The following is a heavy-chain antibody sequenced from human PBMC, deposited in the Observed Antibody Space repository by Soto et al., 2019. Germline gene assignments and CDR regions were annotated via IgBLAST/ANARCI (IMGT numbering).Heavy chain of an antibody. J-gene: IGHJ6*03. CDR1: GFPFSSYG. CDR3: ARDRQQLVYYYYYMDV. CDR2: IWYDGSNK. D-gene: IGHD6-13*01. Sequence: GSLSLSCAASGFPFSSYGMHWVRQAPGKGLEWVAVIWYDGSNKYYADSVKGRFTISRDNSKNTLYLQMNSLRAEDTAVYYCARDRQQLVYYYYYMDVWGKGTTVTVSS. V-gene: IGHV3-33*01.